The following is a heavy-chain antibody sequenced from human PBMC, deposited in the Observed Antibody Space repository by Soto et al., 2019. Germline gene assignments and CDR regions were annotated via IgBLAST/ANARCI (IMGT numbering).Heavy chain of an antibody. Sequence: ASAKVSCKASGYTFTGYYMHWVRQAPGQGLEWMGWINPNSGGTNYAQKFQGRVTMTRDTSISTAYMELSRLRSDDTAVYYCARGWKDIVVVPAAIDYGMDVWGQGTTVTVSS. J-gene: IGHJ6*02. CDR3: ARGWKDIVVVPAAIDYGMDV. CDR2: INPNSGGT. CDR1: GYTFTGYY. V-gene: IGHV1-2*02. D-gene: IGHD2-2*02.